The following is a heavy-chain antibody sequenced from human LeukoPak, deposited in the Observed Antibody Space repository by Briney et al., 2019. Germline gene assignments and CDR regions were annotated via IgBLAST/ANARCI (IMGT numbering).Heavy chain of an antibody. CDR2: INPNSGGT. Sequence: VASVKVSCKASGYTFTGYYMHWVRQAPGQGLEWMGWINPNSGGTNYAQKFQGRVTMTRDTSISTAYMELSRLRSDDTAVYYCARGVCSSTSCYDWFDPWGQGTLVTVSS. CDR3: ARGVCSSTSCYDWFDP. D-gene: IGHD2-2*01. CDR1: GYTFTGYY. V-gene: IGHV1-2*02. J-gene: IGHJ5*02.